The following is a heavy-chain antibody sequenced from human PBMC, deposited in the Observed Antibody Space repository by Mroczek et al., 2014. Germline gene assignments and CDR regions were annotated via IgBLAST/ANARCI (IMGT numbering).Heavy chain of an antibody. Sequence: GGGVGTAWGGPLRLSCAASRFTFSSYAMSWVRQAPGKGLEWVSAISGSGSSTYYADSVKGRFTISRDNSKNTLYLQMNSLRAEDTAVYYCAKTYSTLRSYFDYWGQGTLVIVSS. CDR2: ISGSGSST. D-gene: IGHD6-13*01. CDR3: AKTYSTLRSYFDY. J-gene: IGHJ4*02. V-gene: IGHV3-23*01. CDR1: RFTFSSYA.